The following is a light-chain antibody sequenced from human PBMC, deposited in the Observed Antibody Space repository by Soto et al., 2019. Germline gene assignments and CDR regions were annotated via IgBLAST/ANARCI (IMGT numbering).Light chain of an antibody. CDR2: EVS. Sequence: QSALTQPASVSGSPGQSITISCTGTRSDIGGYNYVSWYQQHPGKAPKLMIYEVSNRPSGVSSRFSAAKSGNTASLTISGLQAEDEADYYCSSYISLSTVVFGGGTKLTVL. J-gene: IGLJ3*02. V-gene: IGLV2-14*01. CDR3: SSYISLSTVV. CDR1: RSDIGGYNY.